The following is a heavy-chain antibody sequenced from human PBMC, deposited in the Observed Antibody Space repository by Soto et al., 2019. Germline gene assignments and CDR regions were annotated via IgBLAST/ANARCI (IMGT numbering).Heavy chain of an antibody. CDR3: ARGMDPYKGGNY. D-gene: IGHD3-16*01. CDR2: IHPSGSS. J-gene: IGHJ4*02. CDR1: GGSFSDYY. Sequence: QVQLQQWGAGLLKPSETLSLTCAVYGGSFSDYYRSWIRQSPGKGLEWIGEIHPSGSSSYNPSLNSRVTMSLDTSKTQFSLRLTSVTAADTAVYYCARGMDPYKGGNYWGQGTLVSVSS. V-gene: IGHV4-34*01.